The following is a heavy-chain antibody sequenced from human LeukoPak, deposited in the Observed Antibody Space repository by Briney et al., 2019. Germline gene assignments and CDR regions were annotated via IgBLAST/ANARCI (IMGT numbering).Heavy chain of an antibody. D-gene: IGHD3-22*01. CDR1: GFTFSSYG. J-gene: IGHJ4*02. V-gene: IGHV3-30*19. Sequence: GGSLRLSCAASGFTFSSYGMHWVRQAPGKGLEWVAVISYDGSNKYYADSVKGRFTISRDNSKNTLYLQMNSLRAEDTAVYYCARNDYDSSGYYFDYWGQGTLVTISS. CDR3: ARNDYDSSGYYFDY. CDR2: ISYDGSNK.